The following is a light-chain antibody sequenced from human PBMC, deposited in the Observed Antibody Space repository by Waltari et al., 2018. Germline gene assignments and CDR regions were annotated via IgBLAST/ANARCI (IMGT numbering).Light chain of an antibody. Sequence: CRASQSVSSSYLAWYQQKPGQAPRLLIYGASSRATGIPDRFSGSGSGTDFTLTISRLEPEDFAVYYCQQYGSSSWTFGQGTKVEIK. CDR2: GAS. V-gene: IGKV3-20*01. J-gene: IGKJ1*01. CDR1: QSVSSSY. CDR3: QQYGSSSWT.